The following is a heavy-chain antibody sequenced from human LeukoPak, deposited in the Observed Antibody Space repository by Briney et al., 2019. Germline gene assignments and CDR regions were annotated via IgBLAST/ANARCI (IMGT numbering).Heavy chain of an antibody. Sequence: PSDTLSLTSAVYGGSFSGYYWSWIRQPPGKGLEWIGEINHSGSTNYNPSLKSRVTISVDTSKNQFSLKLSSVTAADTAVYYCARGPYCSSTSCYARRPFDYWGQGTLVTVSS. CDR2: INHSGST. J-gene: IGHJ4*02. CDR1: GGSFSGYY. D-gene: IGHD2-2*01. V-gene: IGHV4-34*01. CDR3: ARGPYCSSTSCYARRPFDY.